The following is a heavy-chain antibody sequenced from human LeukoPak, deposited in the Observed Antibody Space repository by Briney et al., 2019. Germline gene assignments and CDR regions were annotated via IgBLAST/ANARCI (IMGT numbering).Heavy chain of an antibody. CDR1: GFTFSSYD. D-gene: IGHD6-19*01. J-gene: IGHJ4*02. V-gene: IGHV3-23*01. CDR3: EKDSVRSSGWFYFDY. CDR2: ISASGGST. Sequence: PGGSLRLSCAASGFTFSSYDMTWVRQAPGKWLEWVSGISASGGSTYYADSVKGRFTISRDNSKNTLFLQMNSLRAEDTAVYYCEKDSVRSSGWFYFDYWGQGTLVSVSS.